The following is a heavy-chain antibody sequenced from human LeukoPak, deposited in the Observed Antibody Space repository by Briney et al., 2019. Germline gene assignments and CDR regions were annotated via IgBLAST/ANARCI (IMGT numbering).Heavy chain of an antibody. D-gene: IGHD3-10*01. V-gene: IGHV3-43*01. CDR1: GFTFDAYA. CDR3: AKDPGEGMDV. CDR2: ISWDGGST. Sequence: GGSLRLSCAASGFTFDAYAMHWVRPAPGKGLGWVSLISWDGGSTYYADSVKGRFTISRDNSKNSLYLQMNSLRTEDTALYYCAKDPGEGMDVWGQGTTVTVSS. J-gene: IGHJ6*02.